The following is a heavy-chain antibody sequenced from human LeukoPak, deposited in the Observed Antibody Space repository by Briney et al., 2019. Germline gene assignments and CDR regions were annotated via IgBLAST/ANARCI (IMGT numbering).Heavy chain of an antibody. CDR2: IYPGDSDT. CDR1: GYSFTSYW. V-gene: IGHV5-51*01. Sequence: GESLKISCRGSGYSFTSYWIAWVRQMPGKGLEWMGIIYPGDSDTRYSPSFQGQVTVSADKSISTAYLQWSNMKASDTAVYYCARWGTTSYRTSDYWGQGTLVTVSS. CDR3: ARWGTTSYRTSDY. J-gene: IGHJ4*02. D-gene: IGHD2-2*01.